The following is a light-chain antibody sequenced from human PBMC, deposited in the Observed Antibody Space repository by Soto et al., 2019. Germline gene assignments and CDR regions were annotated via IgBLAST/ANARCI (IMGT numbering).Light chain of an antibody. Sequence: DIQMTQSPSTLSASVGDRVTITCRASQSISGSLAWYQQRPGKAPKLLIYKASSLESGVPSRFSGSGSGTEFTLTISSLQPDDFATYYCQEYDSYLWTFGQGTKVDIK. J-gene: IGKJ1*01. CDR3: QEYDSYLWT. CDR1: QSISGS. V-gene: IGKV1-5*03. CDR2: KAS.